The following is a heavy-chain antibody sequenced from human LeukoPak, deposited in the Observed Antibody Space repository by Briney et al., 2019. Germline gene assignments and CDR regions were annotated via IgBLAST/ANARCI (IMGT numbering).Heavy chain of an antibody. D-gene: IGHD6-19*01. V-gene: IGHV3-23*01. J-gene: IGHJ4*02. CDR1: GFTFMSFA. CDR2: INGNDYRT. CDR3: AKGSAVADIYFDY. Sequence: GGSLRLSCAASGFTFMSFAMSWVRQAPGKGLEWVSSINGNDYRTFYADSVKGRFTISRDNSKNTLYLQINSLRAEDTAVYFCAKGSAVADIYFDYWGQGTLVTVSS.